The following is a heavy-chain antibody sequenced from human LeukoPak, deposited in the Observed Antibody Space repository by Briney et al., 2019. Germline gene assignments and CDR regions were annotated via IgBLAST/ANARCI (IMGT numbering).Heavy chain of an antibody. J-gene: IGHJ4*02. CDR2: IYGDGDTT. V-gene: IGHV3-23*01. Sequence: AGSLRLSCAASGFTFSSYAMSWVRQAPGKGLDWVSAIYGDGDTTYYADSVRGRFTIYRDNSKNNVYLQLNSLRAEDTAVYYCAKRGAGGKLFDYWGQGTLVTVSS. CDR3: AKRGAGGKLFDY. D-gene: IGHD6-13*01. CDR1: GFTFSSYA.